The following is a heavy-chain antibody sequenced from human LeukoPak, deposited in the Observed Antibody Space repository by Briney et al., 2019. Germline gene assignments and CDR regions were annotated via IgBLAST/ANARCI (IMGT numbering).Heavy chain of an antibody. V-gene: IGHV1-2*04. J-gene: IGHJ6*02. CDR1: GYTFTGYY. Sequence: ASVKVSCTASGYTFTGYYMHWVRQAPGQGLEWMGWINPNSGGTNYAQKFQGWVTMTRDTSISTAYMELSRLRSDDTAVYYCARGGGIQLWLERGNYYYYGMDVWGQGTTVTVSS. D-gene: IGHD5-18*01. CDR3: ARGGGIQLWLERGNYYYYGMDV. CDR2: INPNSGGT.